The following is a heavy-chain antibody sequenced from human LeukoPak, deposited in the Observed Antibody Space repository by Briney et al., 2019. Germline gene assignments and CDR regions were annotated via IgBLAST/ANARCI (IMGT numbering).Heavy chain of an antibody. J-gene: IGHJ4*02. V-gene: IGHV3-74*01. D-gene: IGHD5-18*01. CDR3: ACDTAMAQLFDY. CDR2: INSDGSST. Sequence: PGGSLRLSCAASGFTFSSYWMHWVRQAPGKGLVWVSRINSDGSSTSYADSVTGRFTISRDNAKNTLYLQMNSLRAEDTAVYYCACDTAMAQLFDYWGQGTLVTVSS. CDR1: GFTFSSYW.